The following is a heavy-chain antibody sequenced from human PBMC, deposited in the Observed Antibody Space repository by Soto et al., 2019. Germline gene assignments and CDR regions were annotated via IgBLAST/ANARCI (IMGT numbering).Heavy chain of an antibody. CDR3: ARNGGTFDP. J-gene: IGHJ5*02. Sequence: GSLRLSGAASGCTFSDYGMSWIRQAPGKGLEWVSYITTRGISTYYADSVKGRFTISRDDAKNSLSLQMNSLRAEDTAVYYCARNGGTFDPWGQGTQVTVSS. V-gene: IGHV3-11*01. CDR1: GCTFSDYG. CDR2: ITTRGIST. D-gene: IGHD7-27*01.